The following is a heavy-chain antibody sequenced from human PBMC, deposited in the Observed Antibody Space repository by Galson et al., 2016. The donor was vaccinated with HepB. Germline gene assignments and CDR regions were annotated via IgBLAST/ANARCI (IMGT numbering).Heavy chain of an antibody. Sequence: SLRLSCAASGFTFSNYAMHWVRQAPGKGLEWVAVISHDGNTKYYTDSVEGRFTISRDNSKNTLYLGMNSLRPEDTAVYHCARVKVPGTEDLQHWGQGTLVTVSS. J-gene: IGHJ1*01. CDR3: ARVKVPGTEDLQH. CDR2: ISHDGNTK. V-gene: IGHV3-30-3*01. CDR1: GFTFSNYA. D-gene: IGHD1-26*01.